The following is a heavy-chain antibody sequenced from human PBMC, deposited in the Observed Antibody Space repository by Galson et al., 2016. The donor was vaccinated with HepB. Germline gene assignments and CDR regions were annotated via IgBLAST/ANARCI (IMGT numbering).Heavy chain of an antibody. V-gene: IGHV4-34*01. CDR3: ARLRTIFGVVRPQHNWFDP. D-gene: IGHD3-3*01. J-gene: IGHJ5*02. CDR1: GGSFNGFY. CDR2: INHSGTT. Sequence: ETLSLTCAIYGGSFNGFYWSWIRQPPGKGLEWIGEINHSGTTSYKTSLKSRVTISVDMSKNQFSLKLTSVTAADTAVYFCARLRTIFGVVRPQHNWFDPWGQGTLVTVSS.